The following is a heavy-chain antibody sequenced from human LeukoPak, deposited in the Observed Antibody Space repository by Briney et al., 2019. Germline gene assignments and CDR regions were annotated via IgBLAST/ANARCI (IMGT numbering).Heavy chain of an antibody. D-gene: IGHD4-17*01. CDR1: GGSFSGYY. J-gene: IGHJ5*02. CDR3: ARSRDYGDYYAPRGWFDP. CDR2: INHSGST. Sequence: SETLSLTCAVYGGSFSGYYWSWIRQPPGKGLEWIGEINHSGSTNYNPSLKSRVTISVDTSKNQFSLKLSSVTAADTAVYYCARSRDYGDYYAPRGWFDPWGQGTLVTVSS. V-gene: IGHV4-34*01.